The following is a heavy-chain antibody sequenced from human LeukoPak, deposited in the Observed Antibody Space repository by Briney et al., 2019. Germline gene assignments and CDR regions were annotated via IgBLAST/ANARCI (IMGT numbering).Heavy chain of an antibody. D-gene: IGHD6-13*01. V-gene: IGHV4-59*01. CDR1: GGSISSYY. Sequence: SETLSLTCTVSGGSISSYYWSWIRQPPGKGLEWIGYIYYSGTTNYNPSLKSRVTISVDTSKNQFSLKLSSVTAADTAVDYCARGVYIAAAQYGYWGQGTLVTVSS. CDR2: IYYSGTT. CDR3: ARGVYIAAAQYGY. J-gene: IGHJ4*02.